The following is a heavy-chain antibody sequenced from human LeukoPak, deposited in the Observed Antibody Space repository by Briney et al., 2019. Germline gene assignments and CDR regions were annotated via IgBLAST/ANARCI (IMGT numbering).Heavy chain of an antibody. CDR2: ISGSGDST. D-gene: IGHD6-13*01. V-gene: IGHV3-23*01. CDR3: AKDAYSSTLQYAFDI. Sequence: GGSLRLSCAASGFTFSSYAMTWVRQAPGKGREWVSAISGSGDSTYYADSVKGRFTISRDNSKNTLYLQMNSRRAEDTAVYYCAKDAYSSTLQYAFDIWGQGTMVTVSS. CDR1: GFTFSSYA. J-gene: IGHJ3*02.